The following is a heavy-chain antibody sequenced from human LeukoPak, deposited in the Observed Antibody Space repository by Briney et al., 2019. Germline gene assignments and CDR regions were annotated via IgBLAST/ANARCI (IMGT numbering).Heavy chain of an antibody. CDR2: ISGSGGST. CDR3: AKDSTADSGNY. D-gene: IGHD1-26*01. J-gene: IGHJ4*02. Sequence: RPGGSLRLSCAASGFTFSSYGMHWVRQAPGKGLEWVSAISGSGGSTYYADSVKGRFTISRDNSKNTLYLQMNSLRAEDTAVYYCAKDSTADSGNYWGQGTLVTVSS. V-gene: IGHV3-23*01. CDR1: GFTFSSYG.